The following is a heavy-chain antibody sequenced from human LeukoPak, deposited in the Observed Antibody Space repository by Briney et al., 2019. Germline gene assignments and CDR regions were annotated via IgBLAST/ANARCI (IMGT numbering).Heavy chain of an antibody. J-gene: IGHJ4*02. V-gene: IGHV3-23*01. CDR2: ISDSGGAT. Sequence: GGSLRLSCAASGFTFSSYAMKWVRQAPGKGLEWVSGISDSGGATYYVDSVKGRFTISRDNSKNTVYLQMNSLRAEDTAVYYCAKPVSDQLLCSNDYWGQGTLVTVSS. CDR3: AKPVSDQLLCSNDY. CDR1: GFTFSSYA. D-gene: IGHD2-2*01.